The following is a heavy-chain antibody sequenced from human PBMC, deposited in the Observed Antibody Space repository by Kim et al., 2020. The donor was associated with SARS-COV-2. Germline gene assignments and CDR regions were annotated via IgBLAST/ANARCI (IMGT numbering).Heavy chain of an antibody. J-gene: IGHJ6*02. CDR2: INHSGST. D-gene: IGHD6-13*01. CDR1: GGSFSGYY. V-gene: IGHV4-34*01. CDR3: ARGRGSSVFYYYYGMDV. Sequence: SETLSLTCAVYGGSFSGYYWSWIRQPPGKGLEWIGEINHSGSTNYNPSLKSRVTISVDTSKNQFSLKLSSVTAADTAVYYCARGRGSSVFYYYYGMDVWGQGTTVTVSS.